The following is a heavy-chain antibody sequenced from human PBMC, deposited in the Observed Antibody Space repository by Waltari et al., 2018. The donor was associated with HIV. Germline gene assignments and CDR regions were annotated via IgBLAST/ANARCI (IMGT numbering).Heavy chain of an antibody. CDR3: AIDWGYYYGSGTRGNWFDP. CDR2: IFYSGST. V-gene: IGHV4-59*01. Sequence: VQLQESGPGRVKPSETLSLTCTVSGGSFSSYYWSCIRKPPGKGLEWIGYIFYSGSTNYNPTLKSRVTISVDTSKNQFSLKLSSVTAADTAVYYCAIDWGYYYGSGTRGNWFDPWGQGTLFTVAS. D-gene: IGHD3-10*01. J-gene: IGHJ5*02. CDR1: GGSFSSYY.